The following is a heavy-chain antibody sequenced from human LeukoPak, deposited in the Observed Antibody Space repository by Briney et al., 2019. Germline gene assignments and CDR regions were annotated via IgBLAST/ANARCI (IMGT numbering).Heavy chain of an antibody. CDR3: ARELREHGVFDI. J-gene: IGHJ3*02. V-gene: IGHV3-53*01. CDR2: IYSDGST. D-gene: IGHD1-26*01. Sequence: SGGSLRLSCAASGFTVCSNYMSWVRQAPGKGLEWVSEIYSDGSTYYAASVKGRFSISRDNSKNTVYLQMNSLRAEDTAVYYCARELREHGVFDIWGQGTMVTVSS. CDR1: GFTVCSNY.